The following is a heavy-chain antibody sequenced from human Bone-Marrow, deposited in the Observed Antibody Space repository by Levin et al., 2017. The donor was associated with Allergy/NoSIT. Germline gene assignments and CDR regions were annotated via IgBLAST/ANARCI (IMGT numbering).Heavy chain of an antibody. CDR2: ISSSSSYI. CDR3: ARSVYSGYDRISPFDY. D-gene: IGHD5-12*01. J-gene: IGHJ4*02. Sequence: GESLKISCAASGFTFSSYSMNWVRQAPGKGLEWVSSISSSSSYIYYADSVKGRFTISRDNAKNSLYLQMNSLRAEDTAVYYCARSVYSGYDRISPFDYWGQGTLVTVSS. V-gene: IGHV3-21*01. CDR1: GFTFSSYS.